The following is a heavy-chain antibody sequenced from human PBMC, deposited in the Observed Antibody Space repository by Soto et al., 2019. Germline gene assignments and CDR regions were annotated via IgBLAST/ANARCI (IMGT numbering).Heavy chain of an antibody. Sequence: GGSLRLSCAASGFTXSSYGMHCVRQAPGEGLEWVAVISYDGSNKYYADSVKGRFTISRDNSKNTLYLQMNSLRAEDTAVYYCAKGSDGYKVEGVVLGYWGQGTLVTVSS. CDR1: GFTXSSYG. D-gene: IGHD5-12*01. CDR3: AKGSDGYKVEGVVLGY. CDR2: ISYDGSNK. V-gene: IGHV3-30*18. J-gene: IGHJ4*02.